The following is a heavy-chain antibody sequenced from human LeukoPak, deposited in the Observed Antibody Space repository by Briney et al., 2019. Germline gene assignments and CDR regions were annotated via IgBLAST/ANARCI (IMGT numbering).Heavy chain of an antibody. CDR2: IYYSGGT. CDR3: AKGHGSGTFYRGLFDS. J-gene: IGHJ4*02. Sequence: SETLSLTCSVSGASFGTNYGSWIRQAPGKGLEWIGFIYYSGGTNDNPSLKGRVTISADTSKNQFSLKLRSVTAADTAVYYCAKGHGSGTFYRGLFDSWGQGIPVTVSS. D-gene: IGHD3-10*01. V-gene: IGHV4-59*01. CDR1: GASFGTNY.